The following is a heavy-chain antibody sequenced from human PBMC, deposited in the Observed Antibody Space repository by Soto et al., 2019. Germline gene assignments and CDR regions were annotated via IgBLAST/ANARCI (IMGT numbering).Heavy chain of an antibody. Sequence: SETLSLTCTVSGGSIRSGGYYRSWIQQHPGKGLEWIGYIYYSGSTYYNPSLKSRVTISVDTSKNQFSLKLSSVTAADTAVYYCARVSPEADAFDIWGQGTMVTVSS. CDR2: IYYSGST. CDR3: ARVSPEADAFDI. J-gene: IGHJ3*02. V-gene: IGHV4-31*03. CDR1: GGSIRSGGYY.